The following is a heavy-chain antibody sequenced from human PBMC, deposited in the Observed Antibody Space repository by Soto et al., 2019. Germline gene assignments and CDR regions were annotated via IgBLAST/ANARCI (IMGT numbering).Heavy chain of an antibody. Sequence: SDTLYLTCTFFGFSIAISVSYWGWIRQPPGRGLEWMANIYYSGSAYYNPSLKSRVSTSVDTSKNQFSLKLRSVTAADTAVYYCARQGSRAFDIWGQGTMVT. CDR2: IYYSGSA. D-gene: IGHD2-15*01. J-gene: IGHJ3*02. CDR3: ARQGSRAFDI. CDR1: GFSIAISVSY. V-gene: IGHV4-39*01.